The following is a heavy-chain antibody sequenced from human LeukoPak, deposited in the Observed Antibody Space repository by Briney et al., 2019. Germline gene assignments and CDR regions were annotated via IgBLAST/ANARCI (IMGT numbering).Heavy chain of an antibody. Sequence: ASVKVSCKASGYTFTSYDINWVRQATGQGLEWMGWMNPNSGNTGYAQKFQGRVTMTRNTSISTAYMELSSLRSEDMAVYYCARGGRGGWSYYYYYGMDVWGQGTTVTVSS. J-gene: IGHJ6*02. V-gene: IGHV1-8*01. D-gene: IGHD6-19*01. CDR3: ARGGRGGWSYYYYYGMDV. CDR1: GYTFTSYD. CDR2: MNPNSGNT.